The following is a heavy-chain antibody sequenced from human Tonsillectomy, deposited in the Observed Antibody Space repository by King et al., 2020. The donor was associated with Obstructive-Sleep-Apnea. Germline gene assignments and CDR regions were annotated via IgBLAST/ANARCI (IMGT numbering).Heavy chain of an antibody. CDR3: VGGSQWLVLHERKY. Sequence: VQLVESGGGVVQPGRSLRLSCAASGFIFSSYDMDWVRQAPGKGLEGVAVISDDGSNKYDADYVRCRFTLARDNSKSTLDLRMDNLRTEDTAVYYCVGGSQWLVLHERKYWGQGTLVTVSS. V-gene: IGHV3-30-3*01. CDR2: ISDDGSNK. J-gene: IGHJ4*02. CDR1: GFIFSSYD. D-gene: IGHD6-19*01.